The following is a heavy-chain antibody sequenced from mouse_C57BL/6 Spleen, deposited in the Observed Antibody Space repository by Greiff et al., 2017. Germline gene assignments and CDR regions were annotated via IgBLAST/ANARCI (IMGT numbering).Heavy chain of an antibody. V-gene: IGHV5-9*01. Sequence: EVHLVESGGGLVKPGGSLKLSCAASGFTFSSYTMSWVRQTPEKRLEWVATISGGGGNTYYPDSVKGRFTISRDNAKNTLYLQMSSLRSEDTALYYCARQPWVFDYWGQGTTLTVSS. CDR2: ISGGGGNT. D-gene: IGHD4-1*01. J-gene: IGHJ2*01. CDR3: ARQPWVFDY. CDR1: GFTFSSYT.